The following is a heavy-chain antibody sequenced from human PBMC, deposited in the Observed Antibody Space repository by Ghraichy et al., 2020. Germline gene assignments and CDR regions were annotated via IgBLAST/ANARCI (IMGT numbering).Heavy chain of an antibody. CDR3: ARGASLPVYYTYGVDV. CDR1: GFAFSSYA. CDR2: ISYDVNNK. D-gene: IGHD2-2*01. J-gene: IGHJ6*02. V-gene: IGHV3-30-3*01. Sequence: GGSLRLSCAASGFAFSSYAFYWVRQAPGKGLEWVAVISYDVNNKYYPDSVKGRFTISRDNSKNTLYLQMDSLKPDDTAVYYCARGASLPVYYTYGVDVWGQGTTVTVSS.